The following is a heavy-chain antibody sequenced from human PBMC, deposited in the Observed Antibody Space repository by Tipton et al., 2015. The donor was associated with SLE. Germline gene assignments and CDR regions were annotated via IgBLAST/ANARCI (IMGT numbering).Heavy chain of an antibody. J-gene: IGHJ5*02. CDR1: GGSISSSSYY. D-gene: IGHD6-19*01. Sequence: TLSLTCTVSGGSISSSSYYWGWIRQPPGKGLEWIGEINHSGSSNYNPSLKSRVTISVDTSKNQFSLKLSSVTAADTAVYYCARAQWLVRWFDPWGQGTLVTVSS. V-gene: IGHV4-39*07. CDR3: ARAQWLVRWFDP. CDR2: INHSGSS.